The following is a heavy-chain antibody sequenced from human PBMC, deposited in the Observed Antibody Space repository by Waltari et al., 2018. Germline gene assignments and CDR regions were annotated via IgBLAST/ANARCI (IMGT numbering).Heavy chain of an antibody. D-gene: IGHD3-3*01. CDR3: VRDAPRVDAFDV. V-gene: IGHV3-74*01. Sequence: EVQLVESGGGLVQPGGSLRLSCAASGFTFSGYWMHWVRQAPGKGLEWVSRVNREGGITAYADTVKGRFIISSDSASNTLSLQMSSLRLEDAGVYFCVRDAPRVDAFDVWGQGTTVTVSS. CDR1: GFTFSGYW. J-gene: IGHJ3*01. CDR2: VNREGGIT.